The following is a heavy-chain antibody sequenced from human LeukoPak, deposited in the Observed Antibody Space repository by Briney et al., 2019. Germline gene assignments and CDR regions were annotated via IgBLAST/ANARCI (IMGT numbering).Heavy chain of an antibody. J-gene: IGHJ4*02. D-gene: IGHD7-27*01. CDR1: GCTFTSYD. CDR2: MCPNSGDT. CDR3: ARGPPNWGYDY. V-gene: IGHV1-8*01. Sequence: ASVKVSCKASGCTFTSYDFNWVRQATGQRPEWMGWMCPNSGDTGYAQKFQDRVTMTRNTSISTAYMELSSLRSDDTAVYYCARGPPNWGYDYWGPGTLVTVSS.